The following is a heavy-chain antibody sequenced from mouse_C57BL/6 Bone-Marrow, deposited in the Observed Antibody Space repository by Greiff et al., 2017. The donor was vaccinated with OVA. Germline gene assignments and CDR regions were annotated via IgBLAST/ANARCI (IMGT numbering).Heavy chain of an antibody. Sequence: ESGTVLARPGASVKMSCKTSGYTFTSYWMHWVKQRPGQGLEWIGAIYPGNSDTSYNQKFKGKAKLTAVTSASTAYMELSSLTNEDSAVYYCTRGDDYSYYYAMDYWGQGTSVTVSS. CDR3: TRGDDYSYYYAMDY. CDR2: IYPGNSDT. CDR1: GYTFTSYW. J-gene: IGHJ4*01. V-gene: IGHV1-5*01. D-gene: IGHD2-4*01.